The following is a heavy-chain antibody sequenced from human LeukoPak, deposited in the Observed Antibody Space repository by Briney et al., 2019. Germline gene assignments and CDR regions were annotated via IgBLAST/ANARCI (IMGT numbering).Heavy chain of an antibody. Sequence: SETLSLTCAVYGGSVSGYYWSWIRQPPEKGLEWIGEINHSGSTNYNPSLKSRVTISVDTSKNQFSLKLSSVTAADTAVYYCARGIMIEMATITYFDYWGQGTLVTVSS. V-gene: IGHV4-34*01. J-gene: IGHJ4*02. CDR1: GGSVSGYY. CDR2: INHSGST. CDR3: ARGIMIEMATITYFDY. D-gene: IGHD5-24*01.